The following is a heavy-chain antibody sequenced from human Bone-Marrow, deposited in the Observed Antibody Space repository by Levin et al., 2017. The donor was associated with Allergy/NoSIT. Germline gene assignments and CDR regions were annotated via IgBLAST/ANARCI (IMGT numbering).Heavy chain of an antibody. Sequence: SETLSLTCTVSGASISGSYWSWVRQPPGKGLEWIGYIYYRGNTNYSPSLKSRVTISVDASKNQFSLNLTSMTAADTALYYCARVTTSGWYRIDYWGQGTLVTVSS. V-gene: IGHV4-59*01. CDR1: GASISGSY. CDR3: ARVTTSGWYRIDY. J-gene: IGHJ4*02. D-gene: IGHD6-19*01. CDR2: IYYRGNT.